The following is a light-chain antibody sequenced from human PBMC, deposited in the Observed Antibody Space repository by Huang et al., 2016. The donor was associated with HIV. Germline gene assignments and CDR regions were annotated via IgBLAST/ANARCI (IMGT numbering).Light chain of an antibody. CDR2: DAT. CDR3: QQRIQWPRLT. Sequence: EIVLTQSPATLSLSPGDRATLSCRASQNITSFLAWYRQKPGQAPRLLIFDATNRATGTPARFSGSGAGTDFTLTIHSLEPEDFAVYYCQQRIQWPRLTFGGGTRVEMK. J-gene: IGKJ4*01. CDR1: QNITSF. V-gene: IGKV3-11*01.